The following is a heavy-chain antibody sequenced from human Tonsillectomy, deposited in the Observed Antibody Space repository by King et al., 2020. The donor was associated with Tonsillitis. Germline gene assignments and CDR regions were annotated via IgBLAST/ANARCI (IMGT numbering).Heavy chain of an antibody. CDR2: NYDSGTT. V-gene: IGHV4-30-4*07. CDR3: ARAPGYSDYFYDY. D-gene: IGHD4-11*01. Sequence: QLQESGPGLVKPSQTLSLTCAVFGGSTTSGRYSWHWIRQSPEKGLEWIGHNYDSGTTSYNPSLKSRVTISVDTSKNQFSLKLNSVTAADTAVYYCARAPGYSDYFYDYWGQGILVTVSS. CDR1: GGSTTSGRYS. J-gene: IGHJ4*02.